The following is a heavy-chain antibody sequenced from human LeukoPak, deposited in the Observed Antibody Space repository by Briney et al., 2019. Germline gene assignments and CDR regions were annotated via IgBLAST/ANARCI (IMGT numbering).Heavy chain of an antibody. V-gene: IGHV4-59*01. D-gene: IGHD2-21*02. J-gene: IGHJ4*02. CDR1: GGSISSYY. Sequence: SETLSLTCTVSGGSISSYYWSWIRQPPGKGLEWIGYIYYSGSTNYNPSLKSRVTISVDTSKNQFSLKLSSVTAADTVVYYCARDGVDCGGDCYTHYFDYWGREPWSPSPQ. CDR2: IYYSGST. CDR3: ARDGVDCGGDCYTHYFDY.